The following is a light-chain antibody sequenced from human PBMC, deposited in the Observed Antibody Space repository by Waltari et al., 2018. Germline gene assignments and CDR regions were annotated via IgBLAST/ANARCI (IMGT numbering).Light chain of an antibody. CDR2: AAS. J-gene: IGKJ2*01. CDR3: LQSHSPPYT. Sequence: DIQMTQSPSSLSASVGDRVTVTCRARQSISNFLNWYQHKPGKAPKPLIYAASTWQSGVPSRFSGSGSGTDFTLTISSLQPEDFATYYCLQSHSPPYTFGQGTNLEIK. CDR1: QSISNF. V-gene: IGKV1-39*01.